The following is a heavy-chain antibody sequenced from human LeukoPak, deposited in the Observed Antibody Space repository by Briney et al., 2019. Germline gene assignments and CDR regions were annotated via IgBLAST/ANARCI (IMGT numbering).Heavy chain of an antibody. J-gene: IGHJ4*02. Sequence: GGSLRLSCAASGFTFSNYWMHWVRQAPGKGLVWVSRINTDGSRITYADSVKGRFTSSRDNSKNTLYLQMNSLRAEDTAVYYCAKDYSNYDRFEYWGQGTQVTVSS. D-gene: IGHD4-11*01. V-gene: IGHV3-74*01. CDR1: GFTFSNYW. CDR2: INTDGSRI. CDR3: AKDYSNYDRFEY.